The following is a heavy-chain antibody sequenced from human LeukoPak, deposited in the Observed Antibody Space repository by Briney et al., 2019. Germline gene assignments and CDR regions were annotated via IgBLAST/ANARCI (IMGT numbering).Heavy chain of an antibody. Sequence: GGSLRLSCAASGFTFSSYSMNWVRQAPGKGLEWVSYISSSSTIYYADSVKGRFTISRDNSKNTLYLQMNSLRAEDTAVYYCAKDSVGYSHGTFDYWGQGTLVTVSS. V-gene: IGHV3-48*01. CDR3: AKDSVGYSHGTFDY. CDR2: ISSSSTI. D-gene: IGHD2-15*01. CDR1: GFTFSSYS. J-gene: IGHJ4*02.